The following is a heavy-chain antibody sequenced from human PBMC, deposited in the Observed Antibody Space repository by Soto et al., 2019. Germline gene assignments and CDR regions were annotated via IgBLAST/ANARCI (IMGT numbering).Heavy chain of an antibody. CDR2: INPSGGST. CDR3: AREGRSSYSSGWYYFDY. J-gene: IGHJ4*02. D-gene: IGHD6-19*01. V-gene: IGHV1-46*01. Sequence: ASVKVSCKASGYTFTSYYMHWVRHAPGQGLEWMGIINPSGGSTSYAQKFQGRVTMTRDTSTSTVYMELSSLRSEDTAVYYCAREGRSSYSSGWYYFDYWGQGTLVTVYS. CDR1: GYTFTSYY.